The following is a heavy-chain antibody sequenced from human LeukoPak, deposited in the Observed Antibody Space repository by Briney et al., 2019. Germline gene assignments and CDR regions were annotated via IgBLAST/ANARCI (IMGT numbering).Heavy chain of an antibody. CDR1: GGSFSGYC. J-gene: IGHJ4*02. D-gene: IGHD6-19*01. V-gene: IGHV4-34*01. CDR2: INHSGST. Sequence: SETLSLTCAVYGGSFSGYCWSWIRQPPGKGLEWIGEINHSGSTNYNPSLKSRVTISVDTSKNQFSLKLSSVTAADTAVYYCARMPWCSSGWQSGDYWGQGTLVTVSS. CDR3: ARMPWCSSGWQSGDY.